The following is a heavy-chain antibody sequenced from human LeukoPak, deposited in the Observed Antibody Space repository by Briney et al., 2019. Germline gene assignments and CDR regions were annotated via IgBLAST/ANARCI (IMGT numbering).Heavy chain of an antibody. CDR1: GITFSSYA. CDR3: AKDRGAAADFDY. CDR2: IRSSGEIT. Sequence: PGGSLRLSCAASGITFSSYAMSWVRQAPRKGLEWVSGIRSSGEITSYADSVKGRFTISRDNSKNTLFLQMNSLRAEDTAVYYCAKDRGAAADFDYWGQRTLVTVSS. V-gene: IGHV3-23*01. D-gene: IGHD6-13*01. J-gene: IGHJ4*02.